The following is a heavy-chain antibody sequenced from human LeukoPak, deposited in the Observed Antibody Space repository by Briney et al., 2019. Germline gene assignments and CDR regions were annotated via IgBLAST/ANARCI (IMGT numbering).Heavy chain of an antibody. Sequence: GASVKVSCKASGYTFTGYYMHRVRQAPGQGLEWMGWINPNSGGTNYAQKFQGRVTMTRDTSISTAYMELSRLRSDDTAVYYCAREGLAAAGAPFDYWGQGTLVTVSS. V-gene: IGHV1-2*02. CDR3: AREGLAAAGAPFDY. D-gene: IGHD6-13*01. CDR2: INPNSGGT. J-gene: IGHJ4*02. CDR1: GYTFTGYY.